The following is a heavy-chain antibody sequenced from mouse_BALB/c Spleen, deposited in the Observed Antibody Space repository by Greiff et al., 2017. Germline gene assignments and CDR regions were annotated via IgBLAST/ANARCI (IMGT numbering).Heavy chain of an antibody. CDR2: IWSDGST. CDR1: GFSLTSYG. J-gene: IGHJ4*01. CDR3: AREYGNYGDAMDY. V-gene: IGHV2-6-2*01. Sequence: QVQLQQSGPDLVAPSQSLSITCTVSGFSLTSYGVHWVRQPPGKGLEWLVVIWSDGSTTYNSALKSRLSISKDNSKSQVFLKMNSLQTDDTAMYYCAREYGNYGDAMDYWGQGTSVTVSS. D-gene: IGHD2-10*02.